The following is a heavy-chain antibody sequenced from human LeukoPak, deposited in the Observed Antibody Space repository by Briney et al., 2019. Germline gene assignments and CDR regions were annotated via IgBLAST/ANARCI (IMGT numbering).Heavy chain of an antibody. CDR2: IYYRGRT. CDR3: ARLFGWEPELDY. Sequence: PSETLSLTCTVSDGSINSYFLSWIRQPPGKGLEWIGYIYYRGRTNYNPSLKSRVTMSVDTSRNQFSLKLTSVTAADTAVYYCARLFGWEPELDYWGQGTLVTVSS. V-gene: IGHV4-59*01. D-gene: IGHD1-26*01. CDR1: DGSINSYF. J-gene: IGHJ4*02.